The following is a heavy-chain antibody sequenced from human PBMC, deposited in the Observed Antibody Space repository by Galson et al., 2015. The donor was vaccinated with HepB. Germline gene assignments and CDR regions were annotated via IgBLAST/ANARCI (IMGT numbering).Heavy chain of an antibody. CDR1: GFTLGSHW. D-gene: IGHD3-3*01. V-gene: IGHV3-74*01. J-gene: IGHJ4*02. Sequence: SLRLSCAASGFTLGSHWMHWVRQAPGKGLMWVSRIENDGTETSYADSVKGRFTISRDNGRNTLYLQMNSLRAEDTAVYYCSTIFDSPSDSPSDSWGQGTLVTVSS. CDR3: STIFDSPSDSPSDS. CDR2: IENDGTET.